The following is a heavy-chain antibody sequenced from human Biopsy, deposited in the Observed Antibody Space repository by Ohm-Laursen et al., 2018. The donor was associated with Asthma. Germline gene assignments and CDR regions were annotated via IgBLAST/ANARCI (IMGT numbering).Heavy chain of an antibody. CDR3: ARAVDYSHYYGIDV. J-gene: IGHJ6*02. CDR1: GYTFNSAG. Sequence: GASVKASCKTSGYTFNSAGITWVRQAPGQGLEWMGGISVYNGNTKVAQKLQDRVAMITDTSTSTAYMELRSLRSDDTAVYFCARAVDYSHYYGIDVWGQGTTVTVS. CDR2: ISVYNGNT. V-gene: IGHV1-18*01. D-gene: IGHD3-10*01.